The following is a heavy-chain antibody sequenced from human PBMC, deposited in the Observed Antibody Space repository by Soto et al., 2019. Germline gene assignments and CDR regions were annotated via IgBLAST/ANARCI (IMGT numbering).Heavy chain of an antibody. CDR1: GYSFEDYS. J-gene: IGHJ4*02. D-gene: IGHD2-15*01. CDR2: ISWNGNFT. CDR3: VGGSWFD. Sequence: EVQLVESGGDMVQPGRSLKLSCVGSGYSFEDYSMHWVRQAPGKGLEWVSGISWNGNFTGYADSVKGRFTISRDNAKNSLVLQMRSLSLEDTALYYCVGGSWFDWGQLTLVTVSS. V-gene: IGHV3-9*01.